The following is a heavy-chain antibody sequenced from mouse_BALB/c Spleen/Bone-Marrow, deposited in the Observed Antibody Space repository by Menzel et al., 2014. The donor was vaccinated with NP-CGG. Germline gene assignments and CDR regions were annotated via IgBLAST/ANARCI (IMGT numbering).Heavy chain of an antibody. CDR1: GYTFTSYY. D-gene: IGHD2-13*01. CDR2: INPSNGGT. J-gene: IGHJ3*01. CDR3: TREGDSPFAY. V-gene: IGHV1S81*02. Sequence: QVQLKESGAELVKPGASVKLSCKASGYTFTSYYMYWVKQRPGQGLEWIGEINPSNGGTNFNEKFKSKATLTVDKSSSTAYMQLSSLTCEDSAVYYCTREGDSPFAYWGQGTLVTVSA.